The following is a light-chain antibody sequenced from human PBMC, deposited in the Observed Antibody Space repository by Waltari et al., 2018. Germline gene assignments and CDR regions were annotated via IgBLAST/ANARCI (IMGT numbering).Light chain of an antibody. CDR2: RAS. CDR1: QSVSTW. CDR3: QQYFTFPWT. J-gene: IGKJ1*01. V-gene: IGKV1-5*03. Sequence: DIQMTQSPSTLSASVGERVTITCRASQSVSTWLAWYQQKPGKAPTLLVYRASSYPNGVPSRFSASGSGAEFTLSINGLQPDDFATYYCQQYFTFPWTFGRGTKVEI.